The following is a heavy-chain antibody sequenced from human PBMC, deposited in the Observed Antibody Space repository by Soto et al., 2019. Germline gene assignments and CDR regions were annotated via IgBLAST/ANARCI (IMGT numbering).Heavy chain of an antibody. CDR1: GGTFSSYA. CDR3: ASRIVLMVYASKYYGMDV. J-gene: IGHJ6*02. CDR2: IIPIFGTA. V-gene: IGHV1-69*13. Sequence: ASVKVSCKASGGTFSSYAISWVRQAPGQGLEWMGGIIPIFGTANYAQKFQGRVTITADESTSTAYMELSSLRSEDTAVYYCASRIVLMVYASKYYGMDVWGQGTTVTVSS. D-gene: IGHD2-8*01.